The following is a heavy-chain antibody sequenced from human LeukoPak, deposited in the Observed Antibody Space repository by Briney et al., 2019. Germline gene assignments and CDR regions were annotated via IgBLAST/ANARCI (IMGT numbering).Heavy chain of an antibody. J-gene: IGHJ4*02. Sequence: GESLKISCKGSGYTFANYWVGWVRQMPGKDLEWMGIIFPGDSDTIYSPSFQGQVTISVDKSVGSAYLQWSSLKASDTAMYYCARHVGSWPIDYWGQGTLVTVSS. D-gene: IGHD2-15*01. CDR2: IFPGDSDT. CDR3: ARHVGSWPIDY. CDR1: GYTFANYW. V-gene: IGHV5-51*01.